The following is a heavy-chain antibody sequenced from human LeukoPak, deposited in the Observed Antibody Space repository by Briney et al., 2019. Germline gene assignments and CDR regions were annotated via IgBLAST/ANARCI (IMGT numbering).Heavy chain of an antibody. J-gene: IGHJ4*02. Sequence: GGSLRLSCAGSGFIFSQFWMQWVRQVPGKGLVWVSRINGDGSSTNYADSVKGRFTISRDNAKKSLYLQMNSLRAEDTAVYYCATDFLGVVAETGDYWGQGTLVTVSS. V-gene: IGHV3-74*01. CDR2: INGDGSST. CDR1: GFIFSQFW. CDR3: ATDFLGVVAETGDY. D-gene: IGHD3-22*01.